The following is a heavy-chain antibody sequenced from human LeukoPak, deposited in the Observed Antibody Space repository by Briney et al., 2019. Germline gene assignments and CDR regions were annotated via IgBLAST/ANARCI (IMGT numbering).Heavy chain of an antibody. J-gene: IGHJ4*02. CDR1: GGSISSYY. CDR2: IYYSGST. V-gene: IGHV4-59*01. D-gene: IGHD3-22*01. Sequence: PSETLSLTCTVSGGSISSYYWSWIRQPPGKGLEWIGYIYYSGSTNYNPSLKSRVTISVDTPKNQFSLKLSSVTAADTAVYYCARVHYYDSSGYYSFDYWGQGTLVTVSS. CDR3: ARVHYYDSSGYYSFDY.